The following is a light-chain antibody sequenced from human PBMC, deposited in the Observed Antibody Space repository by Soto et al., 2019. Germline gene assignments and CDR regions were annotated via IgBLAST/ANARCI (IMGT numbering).Light chain of an antibody. J-gene: IGKJ1*01. CDR1: QSVSNN. V-gene: IGKV3-15*01. Sequence: EIVMTQSPGTLSVSPGEGATLSCRASQSVSNNLAWYQQKPDQAPRLLIYGASTTATGMPARFSGSGSGTEFTLTISSLQSEDFAVYYCQQYYTWPRTFGQGTRVEIK. CDR2: GAS. CDR3: QQYYTWPRT.